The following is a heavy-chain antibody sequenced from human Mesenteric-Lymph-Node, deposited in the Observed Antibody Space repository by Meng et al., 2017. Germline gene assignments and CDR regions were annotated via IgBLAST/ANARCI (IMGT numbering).Heavy chain of an antibody. J-gene: IGHJ4*02. CDR2: ITPFNGNT. CDR1: GYTFTYRY. V-gene: IGHV1-45*02. Sequence: QVQLVQYGAEVKKTGSSVKVSCKASGYTFTYRYLHWVRQAPGQALEWMGWITPFNGNTNYAQKFQDRVTITRDRSMSTAYMELSSLRSEDTAVYYCARGATNDFYGSFDYWGQGTLVTVSS. CDR3: ARGATNDFYGSFDY. D-gene: IGHD4/OR15-4a*01.